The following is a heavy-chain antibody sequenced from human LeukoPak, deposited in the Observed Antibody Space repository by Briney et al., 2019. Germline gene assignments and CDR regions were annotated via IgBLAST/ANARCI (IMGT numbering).Heavy chain of an antibody. D-gene: IGHD3-10*01. CDR3: ARDRRGHY. CDR2: ISSSGSTL. J-gene: IGHJ4*02. V-gene: IGHV3-48*03. Sequence: GGSLRLSCAASGFTFSSYEMNWVRQAPGKGLEWVSYISSSGSTLYYADSVKGRFTTSRDNAKNSLYLQVNSLRAEDTAVYYCARDRRGHYWGQGTLVTVSS. CDR1: GFTFSSYE.